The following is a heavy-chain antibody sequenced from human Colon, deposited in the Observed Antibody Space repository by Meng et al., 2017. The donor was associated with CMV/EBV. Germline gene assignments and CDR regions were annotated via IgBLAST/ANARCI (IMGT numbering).Heavy chain of an antibody. CDR1: GFTLSNAW. Sequence: CGFTLSNAWMSWVRRARGKRLKWVGRIKSKTDGGTTDYDAPVEGRFTISRDDSKNTLYLQMNSLKTEDTAVYYCTARITIFGVVIDYWGQGTLVTVSS. CDR3: TARITIFGVVIDY. V-gene: IGHV3-15*01. J-gene: IGHJ4*02. CDR2: IKSKTDGGTT. D-gene: IGHD3-3*01.